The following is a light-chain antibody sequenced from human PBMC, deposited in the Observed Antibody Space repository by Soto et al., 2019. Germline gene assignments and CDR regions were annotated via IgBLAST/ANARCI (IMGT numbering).Light chain of an antibody. V-gene: IGKV3-15*01. CDR1: QSVSSN. J-gene: IGKJ4*01. Sequence: EIVMTQSPATLSVSPGETATLSCRASQSVSSNLAWYQQKPGQAPRLLIYGASNRAIGIPARFSGSGSGTEFTLIISSLQSEDFSGYYCQQYNNWPPLTFGGGTKVEIK. CDR2: GAS. CDR3: QQYNNWPPLT.